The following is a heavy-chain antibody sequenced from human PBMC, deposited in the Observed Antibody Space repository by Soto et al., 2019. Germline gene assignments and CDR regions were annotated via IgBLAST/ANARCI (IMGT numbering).Heavy chain of an antibody. CDR2: IYPGDSDT. D-gene: IGHD6-13*01. J-gene: IGHJ5*02. CDR3: ARRGAHIAAAAANWFDP. V-gene: IGHV5-51*01. Sequence: PGESRKISCKGSGYSFTSYWIGWVRQMPGKGLEWMGIIYPGDSDTRYSPSLQGQVTISADKSISTAYLQWSSLKASDTAMYYCARRGAHIAAAAANWFDPWGQGTLVTVSS. CDR1: GYSFTSYW.